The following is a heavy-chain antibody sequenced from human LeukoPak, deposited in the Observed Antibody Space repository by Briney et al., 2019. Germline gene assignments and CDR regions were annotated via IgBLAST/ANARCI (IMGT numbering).Heavy chain of an antibody. Sequence: SVKVSCKASGGTSSSYTIVWVRQAPGQGLELMGSIIPVLRRTHYAQKFQDRVTLTADRITTTAYMELRSLRSEDTAMYYCGRSESDFFVDYWGQGTLVTVSS. CDR2: IIPVLRRT. CDR3: GRSESDFFVDY. D-gene: IGHD3-3*01. V-gene: IGHV1-69*02. J-gene: IGHJ4*02. CDR1: GGTSSSYT.